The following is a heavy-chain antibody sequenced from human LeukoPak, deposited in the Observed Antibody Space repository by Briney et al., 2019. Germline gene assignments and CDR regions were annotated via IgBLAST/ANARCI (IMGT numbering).Heavy chain of an antibody. CDR3: AKAGVRGVYFDY. CDR2: ISGSGGST. V-gene: IGHV3-23*01. D-gene: IGHD3-10*01. CDR1: GFTFSSYA. J-gene: IGHJ4*02. Sequence: GGSLRLSCAASGFTFSSYATSWVRQAPGKGLEWVSAISGSGGSTYYADSVKGRFTISRDNSKNTLYLQMNSLRAEDTAVYYCAKAGVRGVYFDYWGQGTLVTVSS.